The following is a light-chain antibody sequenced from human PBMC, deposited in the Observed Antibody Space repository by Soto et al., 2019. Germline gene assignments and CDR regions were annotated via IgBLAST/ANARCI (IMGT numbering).Light chain of an antibody. CDR2: GAS. CDR1: QRISPGF. CDR3: QQYASSPLT. J-gene: IGKJ4*01. Sequence: ILLTQSSGHLPQSPGETGPLFCRARQRISPGFLARYPQRPCQSPRLLIYGASNRAAGIPGRFSGSGSGTDFSLTISRLEPEDFAVYYCQQYASSPLTFGGGTKVEIK. V-gene: IGKV3-20*01.